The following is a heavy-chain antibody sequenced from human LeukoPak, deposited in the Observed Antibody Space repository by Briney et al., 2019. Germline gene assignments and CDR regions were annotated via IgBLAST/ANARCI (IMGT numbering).Heavy chain of an antibody. D-gene: IGHD3-22*01. CDR3: ARDQYYYDSSGYYRFDY. Sequence: PSETLSLTCTVSGGSIRSSSYYWGWIRQPAGKGLEWIGRIYTSGSTNYNPSLKSRVTMSVDTSKNQFSLKLSSVTAADTAVYYCARDQYYYDSSGYYRFDYWGQGTLVTVSS. CDR2: IYTSGST. J-gene: IGHJ4*02. CDR1: GGSIRSSSYY. V-gene: IGHV4-61*02.